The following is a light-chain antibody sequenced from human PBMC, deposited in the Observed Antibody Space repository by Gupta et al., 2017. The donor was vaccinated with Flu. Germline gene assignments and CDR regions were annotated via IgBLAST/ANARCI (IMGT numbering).Light chain of an antibody. CDR3: QQYYSYPWT. J-gene: IGKJ1*01. CDR2: AAS. V-gene: IGKV1-17*01. CDR1: QGIRYD. Sequence: DIPMTPSPSSLSASVGDRVTLTCRASQGIRYDLGWFQQKPGKAPKRLIYAASSLQSGVPSRFSGSGSGTDFTLTINSLQPEDFATYYCQQYYSYPWTFGQGTKVEIK.